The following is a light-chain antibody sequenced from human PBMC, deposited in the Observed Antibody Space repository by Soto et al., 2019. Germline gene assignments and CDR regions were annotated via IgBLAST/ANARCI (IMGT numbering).Light chain of an antibody. Sequence: QSALNQPASVSGSPGQSITISCTGSSSDVGGNKYVSWYQQYPGKAPKLMICDVSNRPSGVSNRFSGSKSGNTASLTISGLQAEDEADYYCSAFTGTTYVFGTGTKVTVL. V-gene: IGLV2-14*01. CDR2: DVS. CDR3: SAFTGTTYV. J-gene: IGLJ1*01. CDR1: SSDVGGNKY.